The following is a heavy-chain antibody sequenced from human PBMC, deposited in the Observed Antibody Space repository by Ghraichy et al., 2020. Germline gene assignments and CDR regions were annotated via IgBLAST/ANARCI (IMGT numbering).Heavy chain of an antibody. CDR3: ASPGSGSYQPLDC. CDR1: GFTISSNY. CDR2: MHGGGST. Sequence: GESLNISCAASGFTISSNYMSWVRQAPGKGLEWVSVMHGGGSTYYADSVKGRFTLSRDTSKNTVYLQMNSLRAEDTAVYYCASPGSGSYQPLDCWGQGTLVTVSS. D-gene: IGHD3-10*01. V-gene: IGHV3-53*01. J-gene: IGHJ4*02.